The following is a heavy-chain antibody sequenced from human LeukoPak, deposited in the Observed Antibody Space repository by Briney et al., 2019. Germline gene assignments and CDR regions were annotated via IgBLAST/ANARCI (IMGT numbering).Heavy chain of an antibody. CDR3: ARGPYTSYDYVWGSYRYGNFDY. V-gene: IGHV4-4*09. D-gene: IGHD3-16*02. J-gene: IGHJ4*02. CDR2: IYTSGST. Sequence: SETLSLTCTVSGGSISSYYWGWIRQPPGKGLEWIGSIYTSGSTNYKPSLKSRVTISVDTSKNQFSLKLSSVTAADTAVYYCARGPYTSYDYVWGSYRYGNFDYWGQGTLVTFSS. CDR1: GGSISSYY.